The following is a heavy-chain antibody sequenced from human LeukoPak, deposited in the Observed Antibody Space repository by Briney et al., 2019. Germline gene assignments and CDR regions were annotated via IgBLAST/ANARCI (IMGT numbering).Heavy chain of an antibody. V-gene: IGHV1-18*01. J-gene: IGHJ3*02. D-gene: IGHD2-8*01. CDR2: VSAYSGNT. Sequence: ASVKVSCKASGYTFTSFGISWVRQAPGQGREWRGGVSAYSGNTNYAQQFQGRVTMTTDTSTSTAYMELRSLRSDDTAVYYCARRLNGFDAFDIWGQGTMVTVSS. CDR3: ARRLNGFDAFDI. CDR1: GYTFTSFG.